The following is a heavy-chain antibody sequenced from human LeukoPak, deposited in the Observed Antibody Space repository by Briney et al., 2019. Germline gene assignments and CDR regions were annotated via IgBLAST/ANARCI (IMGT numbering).Heavy chain of an antibody. V-gene: IGHV4-39*01. Sequence: PSETLSLTCTVSGGFISSSSYYWGWIRQPPGKGLEWIGSIYYSGSTYYNPSLKSRVTISVDTSKNQFSLKLSSVTAADTAMYYCARHACNSGSCYAEYFQHWGQGTLVTVS. CDR1: GGFISSSSYY. CDR2: IYYSGST. D-gene: IGHD2-15*01. J-gene: IGHJ1*01. CDR3: ARHACNSGSCYAEYFQH.